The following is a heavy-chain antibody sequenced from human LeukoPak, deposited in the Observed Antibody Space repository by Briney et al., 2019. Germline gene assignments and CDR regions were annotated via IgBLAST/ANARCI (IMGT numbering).Heavy chain of an antibody. CDR3: ARDPGVPADLYNWFDP. CDR1: GGSISTGNYY. CDR2: VYYSGST. D-gene: IGHD2-2*01. J-gene: IGHJ5*02. V-gene: IGHV4-39*07. Sequence: PSETLSLTCTVSGGSISTGNYYWGWIRQPPGKGLEWIGSVYYSGSTYYNPSLKSRVTMSVDTSKNQFSLKLSSVTAADTAVYYCARDPGVPADLYNWFDPWGQGTLVTVSS.